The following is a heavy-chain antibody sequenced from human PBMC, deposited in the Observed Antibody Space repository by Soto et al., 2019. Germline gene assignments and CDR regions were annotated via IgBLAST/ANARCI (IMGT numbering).Heavy chain of an antibody. CDR3: ARDRPDDLNSSDAFDI. V-gene: IGHV4-61*01. J-gene: IGHJ3*02. Sequence: QVQLQESGPRLVKPSETLSLTCTVSGGSVSIGSHYWSWIRQPPGKGLEWIAYIYHSGTTDYNPSLKSRVPISVDLSKNQFSLRLDSVTAADTAVHYCARDRPDDLNSSDAFDIWGQGTMVTVSS. CDR2: IYHSGTT. CDR1: GGSVSIGSHY. D-gene: IGHD1-1*01.